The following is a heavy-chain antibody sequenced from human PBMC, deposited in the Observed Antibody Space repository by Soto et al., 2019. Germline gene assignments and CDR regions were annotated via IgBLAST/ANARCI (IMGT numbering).Heavy chain of an antibody. CDR1: GGTFSSYA. D-gene: IGHD2-2*01. J-gene: IGHJ4*02. CDR3: ARVRICSSTSCYALSPFDY. CDR2: IIPIFGTA. Sequence: SVKVSCKASGGTFSSYAISWVRQAPGQGLEWMGGIIPIFGTANYAQKFQGRVTITADESTSTAYMELSSLRSGDTAVYYCARVRICSSTSCYALSPFDYWGQGTLVTVSS. V-gene: IGHV1-69*13.